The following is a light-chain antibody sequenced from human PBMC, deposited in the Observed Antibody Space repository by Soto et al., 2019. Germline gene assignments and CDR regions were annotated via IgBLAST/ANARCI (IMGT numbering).Light chain of an antibody. Sequence: QSVLTQPPSASGTPGQRVTISCSGSSSNIGSNTVSWYQRLPGTAPKLLIYSNNRRPSGVPERFSGSNSGTSASLAISGLQSEDEADYYCAAWDDRLNGFDVFGTGTKLTVL. J-gene: IGLJ1*01. CDR1: SSNIGSNT. CDR3: AAWDDRLNGFDV. CDR2: SNN. V-gene: IGLV1-44*01.